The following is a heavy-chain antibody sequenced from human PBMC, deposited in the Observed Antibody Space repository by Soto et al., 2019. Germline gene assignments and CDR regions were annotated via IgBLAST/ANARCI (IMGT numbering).Heavy chain of an antibody. V-gene: IGHV5-51*01. CDR1: GYSFTSYW. D-gene: IGHD6-19*01. Sequence: PRESLKISCKGSGYSFTSYWIGWVRQMPGKGLEWMGIIYPGDSDTRYSPSFQGQVTISADKSISTAYLQWSSLKASDTAMYYCARQGAVAGTRVDYWGQGTLVTVSS. CDR3: ARQGAVAGTRVDY. J-gene: IGHJ4*02. CDR2: IYPGDSDT.